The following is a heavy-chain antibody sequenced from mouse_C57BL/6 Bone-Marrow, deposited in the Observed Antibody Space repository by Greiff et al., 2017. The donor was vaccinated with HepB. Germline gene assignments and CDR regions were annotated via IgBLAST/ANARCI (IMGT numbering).Heavy chain of an antibody. Sequence: QVQLQQPGAELVKPGASVKLSCKASGYTFNSYWMHWVKQRPGQGLEWIGMIHPKSGSTNYNEKFKSKATLTVDKSSSTAYMQLSSLTSEESAVYYCARRDLNSNYHYYAMDYWGQGTSVTVSS. CDR1: GYTFNSYW. V-gene: IGHV1-64*01. CDR3: ARRDLNSNYHYYAMDY. D-gene: IGHD2-5*01. J-gene: IGHJ4*01. CDR2: IHPKSGST.